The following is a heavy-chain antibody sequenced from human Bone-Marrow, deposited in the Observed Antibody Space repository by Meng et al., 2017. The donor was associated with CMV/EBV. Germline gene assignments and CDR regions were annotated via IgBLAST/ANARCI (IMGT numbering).Heavy chain of an antibody. J-gene: IGHJ4*02. V-gene: IGHV1-2*02. D-gene: IGHD4-17*01. Sequence: ASVKVSCKASGYTFTGYYMHWVRQAPGQGLEWMGWINPNSGTTNYAQKFQGRVTMTRDTSISTAYMELSRLRSDDTAVYYCARDSLNSYGAPQDWGQGTLVTVSS. CDR1: GYTFTGYY. CDR2: INPNSGTT. CDR3: ARDSLNSYGAPQD.